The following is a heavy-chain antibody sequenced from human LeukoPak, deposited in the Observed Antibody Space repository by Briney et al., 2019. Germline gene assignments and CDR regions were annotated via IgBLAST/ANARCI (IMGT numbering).Heavy chain of an antibody. CDR2: IYSGGST. CDR3: ARVVVITWRGVDY. Sequence: GGSLRLSCAASGFTVSSNYMSWVRQAPGKGLEWVSVIYSGGSTYYADSVKGRFTISRDNSKNTLYLQMNSLRAEDTAVYYCARVVVITWRGVDYWGQGTLVTVSS. V-gene: IGHV3-53*01. CDR1: GFTVSSNY. D-gene: IGHD3-22*01. J-gene: IGHJ4*02.